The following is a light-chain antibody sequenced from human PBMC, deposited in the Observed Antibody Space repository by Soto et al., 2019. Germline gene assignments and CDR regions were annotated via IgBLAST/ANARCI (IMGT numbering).Light chain of an antibody. Sequence: QSVLNRPASVSGSPGQSITISCTGISSDVGGYNYVSWYQQHPGKAPKLMIYDVSNRRSGVSNRFSGSKSGNTASLTISGLQAEDEADYYCYSYTSSSTVLFGGGTKVNVL. CDR1: SSDVGGYNY. V-gene: IGLV2-14*01. CDR2: DVS. J-gene: IGLJ2*01. CDR3: YSYTSSSTVL.